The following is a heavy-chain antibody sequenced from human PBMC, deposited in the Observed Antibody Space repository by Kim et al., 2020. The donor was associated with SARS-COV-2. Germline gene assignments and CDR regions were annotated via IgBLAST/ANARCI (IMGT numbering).Heavy chain of an antibody. CDR3: ARGRGRFLEWLFPVYFDY. Sequence: KSRVTISVATSKNQFSLRLSSVTAADTAVYYCARGRGRFLEWLFPVYFDYWGQGTLVTVSS. D-gene: IGHD3-3*01. V-gene: IGHV4-34*01. J-gene: IGHJ4*02.